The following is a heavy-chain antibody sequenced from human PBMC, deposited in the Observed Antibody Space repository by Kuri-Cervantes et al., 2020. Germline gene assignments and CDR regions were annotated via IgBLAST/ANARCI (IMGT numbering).Heavy chain of an antibody. Sequence: SETLSLTCAVYGGSFSGYYWSWIRQPPGKGLEWIGEINHSGSTNYNPSLKSQVTISVDTSKNQFSLKLSSVTAADTAVYYCARGKKKVYYYGSGSPGTYYFDYWGQGTLVTVSS. V-gene: IGHV4-34*01. CDR2: INHSGST. D-gene: IGHD3-10*01. CDR3: ARGKKKVYYYGSGSPGTYYFDY. CDR1: GGSFSGYY. J-gene: IGHJ4*02.